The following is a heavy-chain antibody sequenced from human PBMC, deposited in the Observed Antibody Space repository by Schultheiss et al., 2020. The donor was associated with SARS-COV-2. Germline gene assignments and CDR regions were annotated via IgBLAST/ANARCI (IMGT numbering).Heavy chain of an antibody. CDR2: IDTSGST. D-gene: IGHD1-1*01. J-gene: IGHJ6*02. Sequence: GESLKISCSVSGFSVDRNYMNWVRQAPGKGLEWVSVIDTSGSTDYAESVRGRFTISRDDSENTLYLQMNSLRVDDTAVYYCARVPPTTLEGVYNYFYGMDVWGQGITVTVSS. CDR3: ARVPPTTLEGVYNYFYGMDV. CDR1: GFSVDRNY. V-gene: IGHV3-53*01.